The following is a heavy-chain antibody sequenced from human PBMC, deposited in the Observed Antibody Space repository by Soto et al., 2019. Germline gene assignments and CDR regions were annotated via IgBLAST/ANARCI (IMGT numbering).Heavy chain of an antibody. CDR1: GFTFNSSA. D-gene: IGHD6-19*01. CDR2: TSGGAGST. J-gene: IGHJ4*02. Sequence: EVQLLEAGGGLVQPGGSLRLSCAASGFTFNSSAMSWVRQAPGKGLEWVSTTSGGAGSTYYADSVKGRFTISRDNSKNTLYLQMNSLRADDTAVYYCAKGRYRIGWYDPYFVYWGQGTLVTVSS. V-gene: IGHV3-23*01. CDR3: AKGRYRIGWYDPYFVY.